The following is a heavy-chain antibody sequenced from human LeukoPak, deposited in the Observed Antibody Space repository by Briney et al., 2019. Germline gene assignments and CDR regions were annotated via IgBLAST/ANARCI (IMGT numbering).Heavy chain of an antibody. Sequence: PGGSLRLSCAASGFTVSSNYMSWVRQAPGKGLEWVSVIYSGGSTYYADSVKGRFTISRDNSKNTLYLQMNSLRAEDTAVYYCARASGSYPYYYYMGVWGKGTTVTVFS. J-gene: IGHJ6*03. CDR2: IYSGGST. D-gene: IGHD1-26*01. CDR3: ARASGSYPYYYYMGV. V-gene: IGHV3-53*01. CDR1: GFTVSSNY.